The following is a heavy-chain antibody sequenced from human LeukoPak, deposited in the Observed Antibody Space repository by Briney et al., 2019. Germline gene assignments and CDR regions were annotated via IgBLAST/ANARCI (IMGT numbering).Heavy chain of an antibody. J-gene: IGHJ4*02. Sequence: SETLSLTCTVSGGSISSSSYYWGWLRQPPGTGLEWIGSIYYSGSTYYNPSLKSRVTISVDKSKTQFSLKLSSVTAADTAVYYCARVGDYGSETDYWGQGTLVTVSS. CDR2: IYYSGST. CDR1: GGSISSSSYY. D-gene: IGHD4-17*01. V-gene: IGHV4-39*07. CDR3: ARVGDYGSETDY.